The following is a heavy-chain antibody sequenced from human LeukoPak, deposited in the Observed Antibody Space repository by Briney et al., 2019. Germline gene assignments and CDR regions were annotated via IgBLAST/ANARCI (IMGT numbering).Heavy chain of an antibody. CDR2: INHSGST. Sequence: PSETLSLTCAVYGGSFSGYYWSWIRQPPVKGLEWIGEINHSGSTNYSPSLKSRVTISVDTSKNQFSPKLSSVTAADTAVYYCAREAAAKGRFDPWGQGTLVTVSS. D-gene: IGHD6-13*01. J-gene: IGHJ5*02. CDR1: GGSFSGYY. CDR3: AREAAAKGRFDP. V-gene: IGHV4-34*01.